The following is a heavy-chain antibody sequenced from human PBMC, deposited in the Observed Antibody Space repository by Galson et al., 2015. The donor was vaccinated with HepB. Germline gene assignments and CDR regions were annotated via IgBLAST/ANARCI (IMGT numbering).Heavy chain of an antibody. D-gene: IGHD3-3*01. Sequence: SLRLSCAASGFTFSSYAMSWVRQAPGMGLEWVSIISGSGVNTYYADSVKGRFTMSRDNSKNTLYLQMNSLRAEDTAVYYCAKDGGDYDFWSGYFTLGAFDIWGQGTMVTVSS. CDR2: ISGSGVNT. J-gene: IGHJ3*02. CDR1: GFTFSSYA. CDR3: AKDGGDYDFWSGYFTLGAFDI. V-gene: IGHV3-23*01.